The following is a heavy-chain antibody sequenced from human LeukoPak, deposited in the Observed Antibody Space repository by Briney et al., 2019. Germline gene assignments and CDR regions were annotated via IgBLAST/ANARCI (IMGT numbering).Heavy chain of an antibody. CDR2: ISYDGSNK. Sequence: GGSLRLSCAASGFTFSSYGMHWVRQAPGKGLEWVAVISYDGSNKYYADSVKGRFTISRDNSKNTLYLQMNSLRAEDTAVYYCAKDSSSRYCSSTSCPPGYFDYWGQGTLVTVSS. J-gene: IGHJ4*02. CDR1: GFTFSSYG. V-gene: IGHV3-30*18. D-gene: IGHD2-2*01. CDR3: AKDSSSRYCSSTSCPPGYFDY.